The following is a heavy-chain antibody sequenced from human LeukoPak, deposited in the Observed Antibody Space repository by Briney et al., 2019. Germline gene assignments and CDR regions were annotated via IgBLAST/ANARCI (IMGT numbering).Heavy chain of an antibody. CDR3: ARRGGILWFGELLPYYYYMDV. D-gene: IGHD3-10*01. J-gene: IGHJ6*03. V-gene: IGHV1-69*13. Sequence: SVKVSCKASGRTFSSYAISWVRQARGQEFEWMGGMIPIFSTANYAQKFQGRVTITGDGSPSTAYVELSSLRSEDTAVYYCARRGGILWFGELLPYYYYMDVWGKGTTVTVSS. CDR2: MIPIFSTA. CDR1: GRTFSSYA.